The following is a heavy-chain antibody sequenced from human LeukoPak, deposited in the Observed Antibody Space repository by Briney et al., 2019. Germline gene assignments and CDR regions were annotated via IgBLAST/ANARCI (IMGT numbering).Heavy chain of an antibody. D-gene: IGHD6-19*01. Sequence: GSVRVSCKASEYTFCGHFIHWMRQAPGQGLEWVGWINPNSGGTNYAQKFQGRVTLTRDTSAGTAYMDLSSLRSDDTAVYYCAQSIAVPRIPTFDVWGQGTVVAVSS. CDR1: EYTFCGHF. CDR2: INPNSGGT. CDR3: AQSIAVPRIPTFDV. V-gene: IGHV1-2*02. J-gene: IGHJ3*01.